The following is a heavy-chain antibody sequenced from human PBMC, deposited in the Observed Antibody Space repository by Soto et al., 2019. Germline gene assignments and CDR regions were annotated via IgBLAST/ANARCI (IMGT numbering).Heavy chain of an antibody. V-gene: IGHV4-39*01. Sequence: SETLSLTCTVSDGSISSSSYYWGWIRQPPGKGLEWIGSIYYSGSTYYNPSLKSRVTISVDTSKNQFSLKLSSVTAADTAVYYCARHEAWDIVVVVAAKPGGHNGYFDYWGQGTLVTVSS. D-gene: IGHD2-15*01. J-gene: IGHJ4*02. CDR1: DGSISSSSYY. CDR3: ARHEAWDIVVVVAAKPGGHNGYFDY. CDR2: IYYSGST.